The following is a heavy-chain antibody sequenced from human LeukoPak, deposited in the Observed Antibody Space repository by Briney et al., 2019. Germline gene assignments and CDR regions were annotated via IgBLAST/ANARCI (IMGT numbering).Heavy chain of an antibody. Sequence: GGSPRLSCAASGFTFSNYEMNWVRQAPGKGLEWVSFISDSGSTIYYADSVKGRFTISRDNAKNSLYLQVNSLTAQDTAIYYCARDMNGCLDYWGQGTLVTVSS. J-gene: IGHJ4*02. CDR2: ISDSGSTI. V-gene: IGHV3-48*03. CDR3: ARDMNGCLDY. D-gene: IGHD2-8*01. CDR1: GFTFSNYE.